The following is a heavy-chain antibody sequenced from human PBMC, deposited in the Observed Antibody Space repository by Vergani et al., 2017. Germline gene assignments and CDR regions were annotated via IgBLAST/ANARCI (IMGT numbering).Heavy chain of an antibody. CDR3: ARTVVVVAAIDY. Sequence: QVQLQQWGAGLLKPSETLSLTCAVYGGSFSGYYWSWIRQPPGKGLEWIGEINHSGSTNYNPSLKSRVTISVDTSKNQFAMKLSSVTDADTAVYYCARTVVVVAAIDYWGQGTLVTVSS. J-gene: IGHJ4*02. V-gene: IGHV4-34*01. CDR1: GGSFSGYY. CDR2: INHSGST. D-gene: IGHD2-15*01.